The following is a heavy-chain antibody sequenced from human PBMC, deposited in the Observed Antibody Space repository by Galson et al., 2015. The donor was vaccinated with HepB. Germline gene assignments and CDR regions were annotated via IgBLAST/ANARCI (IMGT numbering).Heavy chain of an antibody. CDR3: ASLVSASRSGWYHLDY. V-gene: IGHV5-51*01. J-gene: IGHJ4*02. CDR1: GYSFTSYW. Sequence: QSGAEVKKPGESLKISCKGSGYSFTSYWIGWVRQMPGKGLEWMGIIYPGDSDTRYSPSFQGQVTISADKSISTAYLQWSSLKASDTAMYYCASLVSASRSGWYHLDYWGQGTLVTVSS. CDR2: IYPGDSDT. D-gene: IGHD6-19*01.